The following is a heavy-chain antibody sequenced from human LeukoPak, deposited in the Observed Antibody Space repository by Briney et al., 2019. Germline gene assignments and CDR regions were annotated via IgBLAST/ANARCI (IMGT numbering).Heavy chain of an antibody. V-gene: IGHV3-69-1*01. CDR1: GFSFSSYW. CDR3: TRFVRATWSSDY. J-gene: IGHJ4*02. CDR2: IDSFSTI. Sequence: GGSLRLSCVASGFSFSSYWMHWVRQAPGKGLEWVSSIDSFSTIYYADSVKGRFTISRDDSKDSLFLQMSSLRDEDTAVYYCTRFVRATWSSDYWGQGTLVTVSS. D-gene: IGHD2-8*01.